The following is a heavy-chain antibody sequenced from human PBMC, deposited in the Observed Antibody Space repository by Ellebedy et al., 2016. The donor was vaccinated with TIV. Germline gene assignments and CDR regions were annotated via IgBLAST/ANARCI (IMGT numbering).Heavy chain of an antibody. CDR3: ARDREAMDERGYYYYGMDV. CDR2: ISYDGSNK. D-gene: IGHD5-18*01. CDR1: GFTFSSYA. J-gene: IGHJ6*02. V-gene: IGHV3-30-3*01. Sequence: PGGSLRLSCAASGFTFSSYAMHWVRQAPGKGLEWVAVISYDGSNKYYADSVKGRFTISRDNSKNTLYLQMNSLRAEDTAVYYCARDREAMDERGYYYYGMDVWGQGTTVTVSS.